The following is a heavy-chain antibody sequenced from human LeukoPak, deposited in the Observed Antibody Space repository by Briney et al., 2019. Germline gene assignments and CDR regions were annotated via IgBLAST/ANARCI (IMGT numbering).Heavy chain of an antibody. Sequence: PSGTLSLTCAVSGGSISSSNWWSWVRQPPGKGLEWIGEIYHSGSTNYNPSLKSRVTISVDKSKNQFSLKLSSVTAAVTAVYYCARVIDYYDSSGYYWSTVWFDPWGQGTLVTVSS. D-gene: IGHD3-22*01. J-gene: IGHJ5*02. CDR2: IYHSGST. V-gene: IGHV4-4*02. CDR1: GGSISSSNW. CDR3: ARVIDYYDSSGYYWSTVWFDP.